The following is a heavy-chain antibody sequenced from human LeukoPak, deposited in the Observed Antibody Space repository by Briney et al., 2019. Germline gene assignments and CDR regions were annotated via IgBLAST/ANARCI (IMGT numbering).Heavy chain of an antibody. CDR3: VRDDGATKPC. J-gene: IGHJ4*02. CDR2: IKRDGSEK. V-gene: IGHV3-7*01. Sequence: PGGSLRLSCAASGFTLSSYWMSWVRQAPGKGPEWVANIKRDGSEKYYVDSVKGRFSISRDNAKNSLYLQMNSLRVEDTAVYYCVRDDGATKPCWGQGTLVTVSS. D-gene: IGHD1-26*01. CDR1: GFTLSSYW.